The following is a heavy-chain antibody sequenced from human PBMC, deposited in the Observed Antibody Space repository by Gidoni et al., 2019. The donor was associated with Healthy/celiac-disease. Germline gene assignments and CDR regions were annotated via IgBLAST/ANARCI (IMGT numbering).Heavy chain of an antibody. D-gene: IGHD3-10*01. CDR3: AKVGVGIFGAPPGAFDI. Sequence: EVQLLESGGGLVQPGGSLRPSCAASGFPFSSYAMSWVRQAPGKGLEWVSAISGSGGSTYYADSVKGRFTISRDNSKNTLYLQMNSLRAEDTAVYYCAKVGVGIFGAPPGAFDIWGQGTMVTVSS. J-gene: IGHJ3*02. V-gene: IGHV3-23*01. CDR2: ISGSGGST. CDR1: GFPFSSYA.